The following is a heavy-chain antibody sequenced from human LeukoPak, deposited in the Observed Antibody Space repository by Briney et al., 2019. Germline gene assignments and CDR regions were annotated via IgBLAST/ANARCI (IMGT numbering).Heavy chain of an antibody. CDR3: TRAGSSSWYGYFDY. D-gene: IGHD6-13*01. J-gene: IGHJ4*02. V-gene: IGHV3-33*01. Sequence: PGGSLRLSCAASGFTFSSYGMTSVRQAPGHQLEWVGVMWDAGSNKSPANSLTGRFTTSRANSKNTLYLQMNSVRSAETAVYYFTRAGSSSWYGYFDYCGQGTLVTVSS. CDR1: GFTFSSYG. CDR2: MWDAGSNK.